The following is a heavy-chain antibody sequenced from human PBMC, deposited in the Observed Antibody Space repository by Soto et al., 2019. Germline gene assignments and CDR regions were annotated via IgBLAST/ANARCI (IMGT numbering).Heavy chain of an antibody. V-gene: IGHV3-23*01. D-gene: IGHD3-10*01. Sequence: EVQLLESGGGLVQPGGSLRLSCAASGFTFSSYAMSWVGQAPGKGLEWVSAISGSGGSTYYADSVKGRFTISRDNSKNTLYLQMNSLRAEDTAVYYCAKVGYGSGSYTYWGQGTLVTVSS. J-gene: IGHJ4*02. CDR3: AKVGYGSGSYTY. CDR2: ISGSGGST. CDR1: GFTFSSYA.